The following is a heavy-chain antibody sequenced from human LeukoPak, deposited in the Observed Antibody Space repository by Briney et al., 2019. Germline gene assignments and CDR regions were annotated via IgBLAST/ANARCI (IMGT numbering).Heavy chain of an antibody. CDR1: GGSISSGGYY. Sequence: SETLSLTCTVSGGSISSGGYYWSWIRQHPGKGLEWIGYIHYSGSSYNNPSLKSRVTISVDTSKNQFSLKVSSATAADTAVYYCAREDPRGWFDPWGQGTLVTVSS. CDR2: IHYSGSS. J-gene: IGHJ5*02. V-gene: IGHV4-31*03. CDR3: AREDPRGWFDP. D-gene: IGHD5-24*01.